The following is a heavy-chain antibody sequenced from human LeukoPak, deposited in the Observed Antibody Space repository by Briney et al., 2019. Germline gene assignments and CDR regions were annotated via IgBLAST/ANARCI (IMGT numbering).Heavy chain of an antibody. CDR2: IYYSGST. D-gene: IGHD6-6*01. Sequence: PSETLSLTCTVSGGSISSSSYYWGWIRQPPGKGLEWIGSIYYSGSTYYNPSLKSRVTTSVDTSKNQFSLKLSSVTAADTAVYYCARQRIAARPDYFDYWGQGTLVTVSS. CDR3: ARQRIAARPDYFDY. V-gene: IGHV4-39*01. J-gene: IGHJ4*02. CDR1: GGSISSSSYY.